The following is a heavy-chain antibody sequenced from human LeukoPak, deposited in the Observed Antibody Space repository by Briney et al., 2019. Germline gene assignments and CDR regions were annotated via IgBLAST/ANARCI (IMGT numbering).Heavy chain of an antibody. J-gene: IGHJ6*03. Sequence: SETPSLTCAVYGGSFSGYYWSWIRQPPGKGLEWIGYIYYSGSTNYNPSLKSRVTISVDTSKNQFSLKLSSVTAADTAVYYCARGRSSMVRGYYYYYMDVWGKGTTVTISS. D-gene: IGHD3-10*01. V-gene: IGHV4-59*01. CDR3: ARGRSSMVRGYYYYYMDV. CDR1: GGSFSGYY. CDR2: IYYSGST.